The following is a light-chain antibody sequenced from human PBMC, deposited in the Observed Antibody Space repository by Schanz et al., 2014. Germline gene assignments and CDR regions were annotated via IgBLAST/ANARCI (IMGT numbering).Light chain of an antibody. CDR1: SSDVGGYDY. Sequence: QSVLTQPRSVSGSPGQSVTISCTGTSSDVGGYDYVSWYQQHQGKAPKLMIYEGSKRPSGVSNRFSGSKSGNTASLTISGLQAEDEADYYCSSFTSSSTLGVFGGGTKVTVL. CDR2: EGS. V-gene: IGLV2-14*01. J-gene: IGLJ3*02. CDR3: SSFTSSSTLGV.